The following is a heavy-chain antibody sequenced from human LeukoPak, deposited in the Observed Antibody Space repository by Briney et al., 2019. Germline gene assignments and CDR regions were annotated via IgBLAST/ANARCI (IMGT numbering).Heavy chain of an antibody. V-gene: IGHV4-34*01. CDR2: INHSGSA. D-gene: IGHD3-10*01. CDR1: GGSFSGYY. Sequence: SETLSLTCAVYGGSFSGYYWSWIRQPPGKGLEWIGEINHSGSANYNPSLKSRVTISVDTSKNQFSLKLSSVTAADTAVYYCARLDVYGFDPWGQGTLVTVSS. J-gene: IGHJ5*02. CDR3: ARLDVYGFDP.